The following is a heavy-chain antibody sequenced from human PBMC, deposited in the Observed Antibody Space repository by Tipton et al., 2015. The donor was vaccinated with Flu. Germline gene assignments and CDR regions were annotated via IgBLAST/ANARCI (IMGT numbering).Heavy chain of an antibody. D-gene: IGHD5-12*01. Sequence: TLSLTCTVSGGSISRGSFYWSWIRQPAGKGLEWIGRVYSRGAINYNPSLKSRVTISVDTSKNQFSLKLTSVTAADTAVYYCARDGYDRGIRAFDIWGQGAKVTVSS. J-gene: IGHJ3*02. CDR1: GGSISRGSFY. CDR3: ARDGYDRGIRAFDI. CDR2: VYSRGAI. V-gene: IGHV4-61*02.